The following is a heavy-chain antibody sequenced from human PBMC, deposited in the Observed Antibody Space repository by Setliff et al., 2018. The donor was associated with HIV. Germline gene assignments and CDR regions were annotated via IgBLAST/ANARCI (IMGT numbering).Heavy chain of an antibody. CDR3: ASSWSRVPYYGLDV. Sequence: ASVKVSCKASGYTFTSYDINWVRQAPGQGLEWMGIINPSGGSTSYAQKFQGRVTMTRNTSISTAYMELSSLRSEDSAVYYCASSWSRVPYYGLDVWGQGTTVTVSS. D-gene: IGHD6-13*01. CDR2: INPSGGST. J-gene: IGHJ6*02. CDR1: GYTFTSYD. V-gene: IGHV1-8*01.